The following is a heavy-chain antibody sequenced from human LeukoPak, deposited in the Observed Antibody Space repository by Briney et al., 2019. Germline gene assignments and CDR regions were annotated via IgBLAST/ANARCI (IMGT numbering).Heavy chain of an antibody. Sequence: GGSLRLSCATSGFTFSGYGMHWVRQAPGKGLEWVTVIWSDGSNKYYADSVKGRFTISRDNAKNSLYLQMNSLRAEDTAVYYCALGIPFDYWGQGTLVTVSS. V-gene: IGHV3-33*03. CDR1: GFTFSGYG. D-gene: IGHD7-27*01. CDR3: ALGIPFDY. J-gene: IGHJ4*02. CDR2: IWSDGSNK.